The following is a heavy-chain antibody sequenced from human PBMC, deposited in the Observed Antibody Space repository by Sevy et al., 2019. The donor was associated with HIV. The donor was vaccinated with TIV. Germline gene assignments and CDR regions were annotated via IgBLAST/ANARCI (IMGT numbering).Heavy chain of an antibody. Sequence: ASVKVSCKASGGTFSSYAISWVRQAPGQGLEWMGVIIPKSATPNYAQKFQGRVSITADEFTNTAYMELSSRGSEDAAVYSCAGEWELGGMDVWGQGTTVTVSS. J-gene: IGHJ6*02. D-gene: IGHD1-26*01. CDR3: AGEWELGGMDV. V-gene: IGHV1-69*13. CDR2: IIPKSATP. CDR1: GGTFSSYA.